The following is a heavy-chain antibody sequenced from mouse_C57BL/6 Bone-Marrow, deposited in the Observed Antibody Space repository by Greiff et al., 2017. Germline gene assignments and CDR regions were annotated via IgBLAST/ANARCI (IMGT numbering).Heavy chain of an antibody. CDR2: IDPNSGGT. V-gene: IGHV1-72*01. J-gene: IGHJ1*03. CDR1: GYTFTSSW. D-gene: IGHD2-1*01. Sequence: QFQLQQPGAELLKPGASVKLSCKASGYTFTSSWMHWVRQRPGRGLEWIGRIDPNSGGTKYNEKFKSKATLTVDKPSSPAYMQLSSLTSEDSAVYYCAHGNYFYWYFAVWGTGTTVTVSS. CDR3: AHGNYFYWYFAV.